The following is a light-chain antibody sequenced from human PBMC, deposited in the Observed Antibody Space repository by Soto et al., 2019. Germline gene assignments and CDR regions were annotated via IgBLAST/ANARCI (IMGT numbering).Light chain of an antibody. CDR2: LGS. V-gene: IGKV2-28*01. Sequence: EIVMTQSPLSLPVTPGEPASISCRSSQSLLHSNGYNYLDWYLQKPGQSPQLLIYLGSNRASGXPXRXSGSGSGTDFTLKISRVEAEDVGVYYCMQALQTPPWTFGQGTKVEIK. CDR1: QSLLHSNGYNY. J-gene: IGKJ1*01. CDR3: MQALQTPPWT.